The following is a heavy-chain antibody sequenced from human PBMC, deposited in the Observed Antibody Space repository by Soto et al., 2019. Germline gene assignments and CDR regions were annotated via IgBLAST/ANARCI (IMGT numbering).Heavy chain of an antibody. CDR2: MYYSGST. Sequence: QVQLQESGPGLVKPSETLSLTCTVSGGSITSYYWSWIRQPPGKGLEWIGYMYYSGSTNYNPSLKSRVTISVDTSKNHFSLKLSSVTAADTAVYYCARGRGWVDPWGQGTLVTVSS. J-gene: IGHJ5*02. CDR3: ARGRGWVDP. CDR1: GGSITSYY. V-gene: IGHV4-59*01.